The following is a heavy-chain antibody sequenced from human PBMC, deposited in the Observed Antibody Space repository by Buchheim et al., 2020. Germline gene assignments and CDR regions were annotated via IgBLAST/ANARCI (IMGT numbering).Heavy chain of an antibody. D-gene: IGHD6-13*01. J-gene: IGHJ4*02. V-gene: IGHV3-74*01. Sequence: EVQLVESGGGLVEPGGSLRLSCAASGFTFRSYWMHWVRQAPGKGLVWVSRIVSDGTTTSYADSVKGRFTISRDNAKNTLYFQMNSLRAEDTAVYYCARSAAGTKDFWGQGTL. CDR2: IVSDGTTT. CDR1: GFTFRSYW. CDR3: ARSAAGTKDF.